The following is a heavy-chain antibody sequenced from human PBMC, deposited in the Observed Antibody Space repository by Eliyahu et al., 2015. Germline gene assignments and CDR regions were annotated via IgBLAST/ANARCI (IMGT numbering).Heavy chain of an antibody. CDR1: GGSISSSSYY. D-gene: IGHD2-2*01. Sequence: QLQLQESGPGLVKPSETLSLTCTVSGGSISSSSYYWGWIRQPPGKGLEWIGSIYHSGSSHYNSSLKSRVTISVDTSRNQFSLKLTSVTAADTAVYYCARRGICSRTTLCDAFDIWGQGTMVTVSS. V-gene: IGHV4-39*01. CDR3: ARRGICSRTTLCDAFDI. CDR2: IYHSGSS. J-gene: IGHJ3*02.